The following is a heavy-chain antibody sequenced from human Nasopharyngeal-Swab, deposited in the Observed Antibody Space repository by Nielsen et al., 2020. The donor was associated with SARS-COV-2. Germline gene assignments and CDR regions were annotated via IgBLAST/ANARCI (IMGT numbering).Heavy chain of an antibody. Sequence: SETLSLTCAVYGGSFSGYYWSWIRQPPGKGLEWIGEINHSGSTNYSPSLKSRVTISVDTSKNQFSLKLSSVTAADTAVYYCARGSEVVYYFDYWGQGTLVTVSS. CDR2: INHSGST. D-gene: IGHD2-8*02. CDR3: ARGSEVVYYFDY. CDR1: GGSFSGYY. J-gene: IGHJ4*02. V-gene: IGHV4-34*01.